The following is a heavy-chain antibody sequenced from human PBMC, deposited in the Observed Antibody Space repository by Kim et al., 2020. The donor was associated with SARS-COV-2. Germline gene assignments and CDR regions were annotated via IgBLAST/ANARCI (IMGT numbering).Heavy chain of an antibody. CDR1: GGTFSSYA. V-gene: IGHV1-69*04. CDR2: IFPILGMP. J-gene: IGHJ5*02. CDR3: ARDEEIVAGILDVWFDP. Sequence: SVKVSCKASGGTFSSYAIGWVRQAPGQGLEWMGRIFPILGMPNYAQKSQGRITITADKFTNTAYLELSSLRSDDTAVYYCARDEEIVAGILDVWFDPWGQGTLVTVSS. D-gene: IGHD3-22*01.